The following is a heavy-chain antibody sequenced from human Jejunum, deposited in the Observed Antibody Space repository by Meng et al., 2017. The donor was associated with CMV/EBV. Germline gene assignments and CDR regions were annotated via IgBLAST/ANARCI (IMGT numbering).Heavy chain of an antibody. Sequence: SLTCAVDGWSFRGSYWSWLRQPPGKGLEWIGEINHRGSTNSTPSLKSRVTISVDTSKNQFSLKLSSVTAADTAVYYCASEYSSSSCWGQGTLVTVSS. CDR1: GWSFRGSY. V-gene: IGHV4-34*01. CDR3: ASEYSSSSC. D-gene: IGHD6-6*01. CDR2: INHRGST. J-gene: IGHJ4*02.